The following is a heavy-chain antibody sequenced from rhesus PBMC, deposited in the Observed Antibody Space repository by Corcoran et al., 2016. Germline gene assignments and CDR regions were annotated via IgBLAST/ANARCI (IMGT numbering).Heavy chain of an antibody. CDR3: ARDEAEYCTGSGCYFDY. J-gene: IGHJ4*01. D-gene: IGHD2-21*01. CDR2: IYSSSGNT. CDR1: GGSISGGYG. Sequence: QVQLQESGPGLLKHSETLSLTCAVSGGSISGGYGWGWIRQPPGKGLEWIGSIYSSSGNTYYNPSLKSRVTISTDPSKNQFSLKLSSLTAADTAVYYCARDEAEYCTGSGCYFDYWGQGVLVTVSS. V-gene: IGHV4S7*01.